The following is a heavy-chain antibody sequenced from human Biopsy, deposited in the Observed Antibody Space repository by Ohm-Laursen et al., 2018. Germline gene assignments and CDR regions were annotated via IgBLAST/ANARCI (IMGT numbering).Heavy chain of an antibody. V-gene: IGHV4-34*01. CDR3: AREGGGLLPIRLTDF. Sequence: TLSLTCGVSGESFSDYYWSWIRQSPGKGLEWIGEINHRGRSSYSPSLQSRVTISVDASKNQFSLNMKSVTAADKAVYFCAREGGGLLPIRLTDFWGPGMMVTVSS. J-gene: IGHJ4*02. CDR2: INHRGRS. CDR1: GESFSDYY. D-gene: IGHD1-26*01.